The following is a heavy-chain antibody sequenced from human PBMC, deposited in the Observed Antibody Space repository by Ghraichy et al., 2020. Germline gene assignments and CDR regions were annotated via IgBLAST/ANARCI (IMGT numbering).Heavy chain of an antibody. Sequence: SETLSLTCSVSGGSISDYFWSWIRQPPGKGLEWIGHIYFSGSTYSNPSLKSRVTISMDTSKHQFSLKLNSVTAADTAVYYCARDWDGRNYYFDYWGQGTLVTVSS. CDR1: GGSISDYF. CDR2: IYFSGST. CDR3: ARDWDGRNYYFDY. J-gene: IGHJ4*02. D-gene: IGHD1-26*01. V-gene: IGHV4-59*01.